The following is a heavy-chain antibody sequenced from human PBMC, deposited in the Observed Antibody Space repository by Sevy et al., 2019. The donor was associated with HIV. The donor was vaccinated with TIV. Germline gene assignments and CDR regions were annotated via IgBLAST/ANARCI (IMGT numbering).Heavy chain of an antibody. CDR1: GGSISSYY. CDR3: AREGYYYEQRYFDC. D-gene: IGHD3-22*01. CDR2: TYTSGST. Sequence: SETLSLTCTVSGGSISSYYWSWIRQPAGKGLEWIGRTYTSGSTNYNPSLKSRVTMSVDTSTNQFSLKLSSVTAAATAVYYCAREGYYYEQRYFDCWGQGTLVTVSS. V-gene: IGHV4-4*07. J-gene: IGHJ4*02.